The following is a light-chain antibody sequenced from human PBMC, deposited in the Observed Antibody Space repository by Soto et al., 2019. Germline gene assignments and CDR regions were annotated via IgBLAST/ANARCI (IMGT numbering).Light chain of an antibody. CDR1: RPNIGAGYD. Sequence: QSVLTQPPSVSGAPGQRVTISCIGTRPNIGAGYDVHWYQQLPGTAPKLLIYGNTNRPSGVPDRFSGSKSGTSASLAITGLQAEDEADYYCQSYDSSLSGVVFGGGTKLTVL. CDR2: GNT. CDR3: QSYDSSLSGVV. J-gene: IGLJ2*01. V-gene: IGLV1-40*01.